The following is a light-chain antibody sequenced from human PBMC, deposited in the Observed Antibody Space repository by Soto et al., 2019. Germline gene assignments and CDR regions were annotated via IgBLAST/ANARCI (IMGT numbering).Light chain of an antibody. V-gene: IGLV2-14*01. J-gene: IGLJ2*01. CDR2: DVS. Sequence: QSVLTQPASVSGSPGQSITISCTGTSSDVGGYNYVSWYQQHPGKAPKLMMYDVSNRPSGVSNRFSGSKSGNTASLTISGLQAEDEADYYCSSYTSSSTTVFGGGTKVTVL. CDR3: SSYTSSSTTV. CDR1: SSDVGGYNY.